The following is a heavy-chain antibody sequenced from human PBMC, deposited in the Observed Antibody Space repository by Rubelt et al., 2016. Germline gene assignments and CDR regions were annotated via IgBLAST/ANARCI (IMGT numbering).Heavy chain of an antibody. J-gene: IGHJ6*02. CDR1: GGSFSGYY. CDR3: ARGRRGSSSWLGRDYYGMDV. Sequence: QVQLQQWGAGLLKPSETPSLTCAVYGGSFSGYYWSWIRQPPGKGLEWIGEINHSGSTNYNPSLKSRVTISVDTSKNQFYLKLSSVTAADTAVYYCARGRRGSSSWLGRDYYGMDVWGQGTTVTVSS. V-gene: IGHV4-34*01. CDR2: INHSGST. D-gene: IGHD6-13*01.